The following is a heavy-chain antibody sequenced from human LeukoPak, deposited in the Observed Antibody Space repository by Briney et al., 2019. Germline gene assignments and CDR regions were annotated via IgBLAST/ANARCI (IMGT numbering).Heavy chain of an antibody. Sequence: SETLSLTCTVSGASISTYYWSWIRQPAGKGLEWVGRIFASGNTNYNPSLESRIAMSVDTSKNQFSLNLSSVTATDTAIYYCVQDGPLRSDYWGQGTLVTVSS. J-gene: IGHJ4*02. V-gene: IGHV4-4*07. CDR3: VQDGPLRSDY. D-gene: IGHD3-16*01. CDR2: IFASGNT. CDR1: GASISTYY.